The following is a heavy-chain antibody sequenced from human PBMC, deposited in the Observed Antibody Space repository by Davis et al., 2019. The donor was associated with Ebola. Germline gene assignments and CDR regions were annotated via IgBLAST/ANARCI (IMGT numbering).Heavy chain of an antibody. CDR3: ARDLGYCSGGRCLSLGNHYGMDV. J-gene: IGHJ6*02. D-gene: IGHD2-15*01. CDR1: GFASGFSFSHYS. CDR2: IDSSSTSI. Sequence: PGGSLRLSCEASGFASGFSFSHYSMNWVRQAPGKGLEWVAYIDSSSTSIDFADSVKGRFTISRDNAKSLLYLQMDSLRDDDTAIYYCARDLGYCSGGRCLSLGNHYGMDVWGQGTTVTVSS. V-gene: IGHV3-48*02.